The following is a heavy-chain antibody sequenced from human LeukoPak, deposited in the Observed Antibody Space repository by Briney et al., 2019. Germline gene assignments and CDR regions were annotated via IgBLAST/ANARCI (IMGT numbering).Heavy chain of an antibody. D-gene: IGHD3-10*01. Sequence: SETLSLTCTVSGDSISSYYWSWIRQPPGKGLEWIGYIYYSGSTNYNPSLKSRVTISVDTSKNQFSLKLNSVTAADTAVYYCARNRYYYGSGNYGVPNWFDPWGQGTLVTVSP. V-gene: IGHV4-59*08. CDR2: IYYSGST. CDR3: ARNRYYYGSGNYGVPNWFDP. J-gene: IGHJ5*02. CDR1: GDSISSYY.